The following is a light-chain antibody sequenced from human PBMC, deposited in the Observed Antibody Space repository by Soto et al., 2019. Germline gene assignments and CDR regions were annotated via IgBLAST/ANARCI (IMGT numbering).Light chain of an antibody. CDR2: DVS. V-gene: IGKV1-13*02. CDR1: QEIRGA. J-gene: IGKJ5*01. CDR3: QQFNSYPIT. Sequence: ARQVTQAPSSLSASVGERDTNTCRASQEIRGALAWYQQKPGKAPKLLIYDVSTLESEVPSRFSGSGSGTEFTLTISSLHPEDFGTYYCQQFNSYPITFAHGTRLAIK.